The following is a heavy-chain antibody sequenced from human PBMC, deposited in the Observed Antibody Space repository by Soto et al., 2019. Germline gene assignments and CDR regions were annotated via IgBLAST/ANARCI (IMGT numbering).Heavy chain of an antibody. CDR3: AKDPRSITGTSSTEDFQH. Sequence: TGGSLRLSCAASGFTFSSYAMSWVRQAPGKGLEWVSAISGSGGSTYYADSVKGRFTISRDNSKNTLYLQMNSLRAEDTAVYYCAKDPRSITGTSSTEDFQHWGQGTLVTVSS. V-gene: IGHV3-23*01. CDR2: ISGSGGST. D-gene: IGHD1-20*01. CDR1: GFTFSSYA. J-gene: IGHJ1*01.